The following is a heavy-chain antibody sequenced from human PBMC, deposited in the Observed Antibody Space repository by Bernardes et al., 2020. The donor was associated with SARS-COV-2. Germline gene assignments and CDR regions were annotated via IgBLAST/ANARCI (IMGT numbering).Heavy chain of an antibody. J-gene: IGHJ4*02. D-gene: IGHD1-26*01. CDR1: GFTFSDHY. CDR3: AKGGGSYYGYFDY. Sequence: GSLRLSCAASGFTFSDHYMDWVRQAPGKGLEWVGRSRGKGDSYTTEYAASVKGRFTISRDDSKNSVYLQMNSLKIEDTAVYYCAKGGGSYYGYFDYWGQGTLVTVSS. CDR2: SRGKGDSYTT. V-gene: IGHV3-72*01.